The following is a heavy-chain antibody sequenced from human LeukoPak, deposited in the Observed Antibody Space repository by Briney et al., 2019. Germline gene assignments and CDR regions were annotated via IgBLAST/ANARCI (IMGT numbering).Heavy chain of an antibody. Sequence: GSVKVSCKASGYTFTSYAMHWVRQAPGQRLEWMGWINAGNGNTKYSQKFQGRVTITRDTSASTAYMELSSLRSEDTAVYYCALYYDILTGHETFDYWGQGTLVTVSS. J-gene: IGHJ4*02. CDR3: ALYYDILTGHETFDY. CDR2: INAGNGNT. D-gene: IGHD3-9*01. CDR1: GYTFTSYA. V-gene: IGHV1-3*01.